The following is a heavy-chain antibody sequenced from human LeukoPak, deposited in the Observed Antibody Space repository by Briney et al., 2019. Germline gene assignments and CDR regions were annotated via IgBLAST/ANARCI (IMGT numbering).Heavy chain of an antibody. D-gene: IGHD2-2*01. J-gene: IGHJ4*02. Sequence: SETLSLTCAVYGGSFSGYYWSWIRQPPGKGLEWIGEINHSGSTNYNPSLKSQVTISVDTSKNQFSLKLSSVTAADTAVYYCARGLGPSARMWGQGTLVTVSS. CDR3: ARGLGPSARM. CDR2: INHSGST. V-gene: IGHV4-34*01. CDR1: GGSFSGYY.